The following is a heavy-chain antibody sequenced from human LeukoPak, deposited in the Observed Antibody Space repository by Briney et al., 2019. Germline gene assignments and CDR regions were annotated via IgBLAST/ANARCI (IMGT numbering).Heavy chain of an antibody. J-gene: IGHJ4*02. V-gene: IGHV3-23*05. CDR1: GFTFSDYA. D-gene: IGHD4-11*01. CDR2: FKTKYNQV. Sequence: GGSLRLSCVTSGFTFSDYAMNWVRQAPGKGLEWVSTFKTKYNQVYYAESVRGRFTISTDNSKNTVYLQMNSLRAEDTALYYCARSVPDYTRFDYWGQGALVTVSS. CDR3: ARSVPDYTRFDY.